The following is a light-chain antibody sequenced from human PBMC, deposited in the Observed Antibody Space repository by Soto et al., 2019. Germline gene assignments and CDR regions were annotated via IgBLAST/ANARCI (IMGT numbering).Light chain of an antibody. V-gene: IGKV3-11*01. CDR1: QSVNSY. CDR2: DAA. Sequence: EIVLTQSPATLSLSPGERATLSCRASQSVNSYLAWYQQKLGQAPRLLIYDAANRATGIPARFTGSGSGTDFTLTISSLEPEDFAVYYCQQRSNWPLTFGGGTKIEIK. J-gene: IGKJ4*01. CDR3: QQRSNWPLT.